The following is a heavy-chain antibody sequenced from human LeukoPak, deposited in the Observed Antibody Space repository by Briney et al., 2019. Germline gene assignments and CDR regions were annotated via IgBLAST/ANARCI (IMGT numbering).Heavy chain of an antibody. D-gene: IGHD3-10*02. V-gene: IGHV3-30-3*01. CDR1: GFTFSSYA. CDR2: ISYDGSNK. Sequence: SGGSLRLSCAASGFTFSSYAMHWVRQAPGKGLEWAAVISYDGSNKYYADSAKGRFTISRDNSKNTLYLQMNSLRAEDTAVYYCARDRARFGELPPKYWGQGTLVTVSS. J-gene: IGHJ4*02. CDR3: ARDRARFGELPPKY.